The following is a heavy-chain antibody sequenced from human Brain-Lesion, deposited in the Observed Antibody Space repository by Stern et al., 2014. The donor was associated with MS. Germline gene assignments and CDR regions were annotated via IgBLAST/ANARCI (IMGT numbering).Heavy chain of an antibody. Sequence: QVQLQESGPGLVKPSETLSLTCTVSGGSIGRSSYYWGWIRQPPGKGLEWIGNIFYTGSTFSAPSLKSRVTISVDTSNTHFSLSLNSVPAADTAVYYCARGAGVFDSWGQGTLVTVSP. D-gene: IGHD6-19*01. CDR3: ARGAGVFDS. CDR1: GGSIGRSSYY. V-gene: IGHV4-39*02. CDR2: IFYTGST. J-gene: IGHJ4*02.